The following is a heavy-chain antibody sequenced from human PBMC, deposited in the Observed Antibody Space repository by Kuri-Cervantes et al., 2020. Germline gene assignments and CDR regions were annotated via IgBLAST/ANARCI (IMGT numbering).Heavy chain of an antibody. Sequence: GESLKISCAASGFTFSSYSMNWVRQAPGKGLEWVSVIYSGGSTYYADSVKGRFTISRDNSKNTLYLQMNSLRAEDTAVYYCARDPYYYGSGSYSGYWGQGTLVTVSS. V-gene: IGHV3-66*02. CDR3: ARDPYYYGSGSYSGY. J-gene: IGHJ4*02. CDR2: IYSGGST. D-gene: IGHD3-10*01. CDR1: GFTFSSYS.